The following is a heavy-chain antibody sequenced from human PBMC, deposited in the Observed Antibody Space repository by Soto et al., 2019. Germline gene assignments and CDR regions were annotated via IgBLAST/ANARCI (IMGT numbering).Heavy chain of an antibody. V-gene: IGHV5-10-1*01. CDR2: IDPSDSYT. CDR1: GYSFTSYW. CDR3: AYSYAYGDYYYYGMDA. D-gene: IGHD5-18*01. J-gene: IGHJ6*02. Sequence: GESLKISCKGSGYSFTSYWISWVRQMPGKGLEWMGRIDPSDSYTNYSPSFQGHVTISADKSISTAYLQWSSLKASDTAMYYCAYSYAYGDYYYYGMDAWGQGTTVTVSS.